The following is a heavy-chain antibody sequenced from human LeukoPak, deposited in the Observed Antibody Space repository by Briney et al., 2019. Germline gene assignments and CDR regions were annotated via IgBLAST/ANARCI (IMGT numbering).Heavy chain of an antibody. CDR1: GGPISSYY. D-gene: IGHD1-26*01. J-gene: IGHJ4*02. V-gene: IGHV4-59*01. CDR3: ARVGGSYYGDY. Sequence: SETLSLTCTVSGGPISSYYWSWIRQPPGKGLEWIGYIYYSGSTNYNPSLKSRVTISVDTSKNQFSLKLSSVTAADTAVYYCARVGGSYYGDYWGQGTLVTVSS. CDR2: IYYSGST.